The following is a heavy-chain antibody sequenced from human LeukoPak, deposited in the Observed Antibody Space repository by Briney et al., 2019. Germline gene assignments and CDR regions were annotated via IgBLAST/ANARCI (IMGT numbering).Heavy chain of an antibody. J-gene: IGHJ4*02. CDR2: IYSGGST. D-gene: IGHD4-17*01. V-gene: IGHV3-66*01. CDR3: ARDRADYGDYVFYY. CDR1: GFTVSSNY. Sequence: PGGSLRLSCAASGFTVSSNYMSWVRQAPGKGLEWVSVIYSGGSTYYADSVKGGFTISRDNSKNTLYLQMNSLRAEDTAVYYCARDRADYGDYVFYYWGQGTLVTVSS.